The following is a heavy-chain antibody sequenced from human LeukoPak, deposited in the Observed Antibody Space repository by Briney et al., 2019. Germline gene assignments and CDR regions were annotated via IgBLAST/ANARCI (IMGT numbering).Heavy chain of an antibody. D-gene: IGHD6-19*01. CDR2: FDPEDGET. CDR3: AVNRYSSGWYDY. CDR1: GYTLTELS. J-gene: IGHJ4*02. Sequence: ASVKVSCKVSGYTLTELSMHWVRQAPGKGLEWMGGFDPEDGETIYAQKFQGRVTMTEDTSTDTAYMGLSSLRSEDTAVYYCAVNRYSSGWYDYWGQGTLVTVSS. V-gene: IGHV1-24*01.